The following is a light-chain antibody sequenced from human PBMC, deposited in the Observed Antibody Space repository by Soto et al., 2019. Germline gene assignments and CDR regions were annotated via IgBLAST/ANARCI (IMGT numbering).Light chain of an antibody. J-gene: IGKJ5*01. CDR3: QHYDNLPSVT. CDR2: DAS. CDR1: QDIGKN. V-gene: IGKV1-33*01. Sequence: DIQMTQSPSSLSVSVGDRVTITCQASQDIGKNLNWYQQKPGKAPKLLIYDASNLETGVPSRFSGSGSGTDFAFTITRLQPEDIGEYYCQHYDNLPSVTFGQVTRLET.